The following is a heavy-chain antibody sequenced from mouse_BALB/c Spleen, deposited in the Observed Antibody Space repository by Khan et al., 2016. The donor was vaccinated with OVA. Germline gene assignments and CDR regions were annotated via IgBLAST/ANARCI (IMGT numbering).Heavy chain of an antibody. CDR1: GFSLTSYG. CDR2: IWAGGST. Sequence: QMQLEESGPGLVAPSQSLSITCTVSGFSLTSYGVHWVRQPPGKGLEWLGVIWAGGSTNYNSALMSRLSISKDNSKSQVFLKMNRQQTGDTAMYYCARLEDIWGQGTTLTVSS. CDR3: ARLEDI. J-gene: IGHJ2*01. V-gene: IGHV2-9*02. D-gene: IGHD1-3*01.